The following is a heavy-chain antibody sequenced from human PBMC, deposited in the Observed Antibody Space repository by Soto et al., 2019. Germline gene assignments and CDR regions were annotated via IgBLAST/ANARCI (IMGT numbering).Heavy chain of an antibody. V-gene: IGHV3-21*01. J-gene: IGHJ4*02. Sequence: PGGSLRLSCAASGFTFSSYSMNWVRQAPGKGLEWVSSISSSSSYIYYADSVKGRFTISRDNAKNSLYLQMNSLRAEDTAVYYCARGPNWNGEKYFDYWGQGTLVTVSS. CDR3: ARGPNWNGEKYFDY. CDR2: ISSSSSYI. CDR1: GFTFSSYS. D-gene: IGHD1-1*01.